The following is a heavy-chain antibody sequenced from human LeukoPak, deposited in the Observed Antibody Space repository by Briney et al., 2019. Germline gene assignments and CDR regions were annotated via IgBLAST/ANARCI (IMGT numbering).Heavy chain of an antibody. V-gene: IGHV1-2*02. D-gene: IGHD3-3*01. J-gene: IGHJ4*02. Sequence: ASVKVSCKASGYTFTGYYMHWVRQAPGQGLEWMGWINPNSGGTNYAQKFQGRVTMTRDTSISTAYMELSRLRSVDTAVYYCARENDFWSGFDYWGQGTLVTVSS. CDR1: GYTFTGYY. CDR3: ARENDFWSGFDY. CDR2: INPNSGGT.